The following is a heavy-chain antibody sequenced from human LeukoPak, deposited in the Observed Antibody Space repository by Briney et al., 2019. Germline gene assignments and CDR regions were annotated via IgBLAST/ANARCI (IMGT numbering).Heavy chain of an antibody. CDR1: GFTFNTYT. Sequence: GGSLRLSCAASGFTFNTYTMDWVRQAPGKGLEWVAFIRYDGTNTYYADSVKGRFTLSRDNSKNTLYLQMNSLRPEDTAVYYCAKDLRALQGYWDQGTLVTVSS. J-gene: IGHJ4*02. V-gene: IGHV3-30*02. CDR2: IRYDGTNT. D-gene: IGHD2-21*02. CDR3: AKDLRALQGY.